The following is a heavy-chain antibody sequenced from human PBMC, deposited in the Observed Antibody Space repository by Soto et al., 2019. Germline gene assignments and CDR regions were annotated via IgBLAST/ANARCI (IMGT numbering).Heavy chain of an antibody. J-gene: IGHJ4*02. D-gene: IGHD1-7*01. CDR3: AKDRRAGGNYGFYSDF. Sequence: GGSLRLTCAASGFTFSSYGMTWVRQAPGKGLEWVSFSSATGAGTYYADSVKGRFTISRDNSKNTLYLQMTSLRADDTAVYYCAKDRRAGGNYGFYSDFWGQGALVTVSS. V-gene: IGHV3-23*01. CDR1: GFTFSSYG. CDR2: SSATGAGT.